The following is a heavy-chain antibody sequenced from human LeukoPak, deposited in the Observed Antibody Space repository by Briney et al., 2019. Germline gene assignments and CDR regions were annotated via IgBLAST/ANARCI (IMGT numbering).Heavy chain of an antibody. CDR1: GKTLSDLS. J-gene: IGHJ4*02. Sequence: ASVKVSCKVSGKTLSDLSIHWLRQPPGKGLEWLGGSDPEDGERIYAQMFQGRVTMTEDTSIDTAYMELRSLRSEDTAVYYCVTGFTTMAVDYFDYWGQGTLVTVSP. D-gene: IGHD5-18*01. CDR2: SDPEDGER. CDR3: VTGFTTMAVDYFDY. V-gene: IGHV1-24*01.